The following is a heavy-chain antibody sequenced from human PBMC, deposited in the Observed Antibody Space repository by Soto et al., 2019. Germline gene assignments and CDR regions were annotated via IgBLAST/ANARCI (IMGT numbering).Heavy chain of an antibody. J-gene: IGHJ4*02. D-gene: IGHD1-7*01. V-gene: IGHV3-23*01. Sequence: EVRLLESGGGLVKPGGSLRLSCATSGLTFSNYAMSWVRQAPGGGLEWVSSMSGSSSTTYYADSVRGRFTSSRDRSKNTLYLQKSSLRAEDTALYYCAKNQERELPRVIDFWGQGTLVTVSS. CDR2: MSGSSSTT. CDR3: AKNQERELPRVIDF. CDR1: GLTFSNYA.